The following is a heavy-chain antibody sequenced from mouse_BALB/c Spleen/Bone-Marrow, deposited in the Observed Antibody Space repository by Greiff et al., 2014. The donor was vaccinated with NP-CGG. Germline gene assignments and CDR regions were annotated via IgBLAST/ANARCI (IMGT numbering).Heavy chain of an antibody. CDR3: ARHVGNPYAMDY. CDR2: ISNGGGST. D-gene: IGHD3-1*01. J-gene: IGHJ4*01. CDR1: GFTFSSYT. Sequence: EVQGVESGGGLVQPGGSLKLSCAASGFTFSSYTMSWVRQTPEKRLVWVAYISNGGGSTYYPGTVKGRFTISRDNAKNTLYLQMSSLKSEDTAMYYCARHVGNPYAMDYWGQGTSVTVSS. V-gene: IGHV5-12-2*01.